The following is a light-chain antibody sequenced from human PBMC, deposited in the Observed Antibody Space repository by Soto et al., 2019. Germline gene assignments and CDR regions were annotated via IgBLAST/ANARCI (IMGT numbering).Light chain of an antibody. CDR2: GNS. Sequence: QLVLTQPPSVSGAPGQRVTISCTGSSSNIGAGYDVHWYQQLPGTAPKLLIYGNSNRPSGVPDRFSGSKSGTSASLAITGLQAEDEAADYCQSSDSSLSGSVFGGGTKLTVL. J-gene: IGLJ2*01. CDR3: QSSDSSLSGSV. CDR1: SSNIGAGYD. V-gene: IGLV1-40*01.